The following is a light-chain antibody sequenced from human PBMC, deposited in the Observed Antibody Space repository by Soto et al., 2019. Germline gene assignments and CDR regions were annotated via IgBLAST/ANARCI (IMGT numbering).Light chain of an antibody. J-gene: IGKJ4*01. CDR1: QAIGNY. CDR3: QQYDDLPFT. CDR2: EAS. Sequence: DIQMTQSPSSLSASVGDRVTITCQASQAIGNYLTWYQQKPGKAPKLLIYEASNLETGVPSRFSGSGSGTAFTFTINSLQPEDIATYYCQQYDDLPFTFGGGTKVEIK. V-gene: IGKV1-33*01.